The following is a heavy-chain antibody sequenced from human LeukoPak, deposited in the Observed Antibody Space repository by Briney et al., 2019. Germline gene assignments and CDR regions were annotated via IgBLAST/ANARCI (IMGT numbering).Heavy chain of an antibody. CDR2: INPNGGGT. CDR1: RYTFTCYY. D-gene: IGHD1-26*01. Sequence: ASVTVSFKASRYTFTCYYMHWVRQAPGQGLEWMGWINPNGGGTNDAQKLQGRVTMTRDTSISTAYMELSRLRSDDTAVYYCARDGTGATPFDYWGQGTLVTVSS. J-gene: IGHJ4*02. V-gene: IGHV1-2*02. CDR3: ARDGTGATPFDY.